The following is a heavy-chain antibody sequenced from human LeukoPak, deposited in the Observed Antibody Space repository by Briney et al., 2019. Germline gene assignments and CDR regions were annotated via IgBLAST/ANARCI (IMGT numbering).Heavy chain of an antibody. D-gene: IGHD5-12*01. V-gene: IGHV3-7*01. Sequence: PGGSLRLSCAASGFIFSGYWMTWVRQAPGKGLEWVANIKQDGSEKYYVDTVKGRFTISRDNSKKTLYLQMNSLSAEDTAVYYCAKVDPSYSGYDLEATVDWGQGTLVTVSS. CDR3: AKVDPSYSGYDLEATVD. CDR1: GFIFSGYW. J-gene: IGHJ4*02. CDR2: IKQDGSEK.